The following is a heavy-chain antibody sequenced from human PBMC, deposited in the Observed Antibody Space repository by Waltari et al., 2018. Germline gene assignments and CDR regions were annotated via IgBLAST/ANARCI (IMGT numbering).Heavy chain of an antibody. V-gene: IGHV3-74*01. D-gene: IGHD3-16*01. CDR3: ATWAPSDH. CDR1: GFPFSSYR. CDR2: IDSDGSVS. Sequence: EVLLEESGGGLVQPGGSLSFSCAAFGFPFSSYRMHWVRQAPGKGLVWVSRIDSDGSVSTYADSVKGRFTISRDNAKNTLYLQMNSLRVEDTAVYYCATWAPSDHWGQGTLVTVSS. J-gene: IGHJ4*02.